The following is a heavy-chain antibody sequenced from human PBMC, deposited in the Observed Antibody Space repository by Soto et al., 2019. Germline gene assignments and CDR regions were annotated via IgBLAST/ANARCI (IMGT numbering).Heavy chain of an antibody. CDR1: GFAFSSYG. V-gene: IGHV3-30*18. CDR2: ISYDGSNK. J-gene: IGHJ6*02. Sequence: GGSLRLSCAASGFAFSSYGMHWARQAPGKGLEWVAVISYDGSNKYYADSVKGRFTISRDNSKNTLYLQMNSLRAEDTAVYYCAKDGYCSSTSCYPGAYYYYYGMDVWGQGTTVTVSS. CDR3: AKDGYCSSTSCYPGAYYYYYGMDV. D-gene: IGHD2-2*03.